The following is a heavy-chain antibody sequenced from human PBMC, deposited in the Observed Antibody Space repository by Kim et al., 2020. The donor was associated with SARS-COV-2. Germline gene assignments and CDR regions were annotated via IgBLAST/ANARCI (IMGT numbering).Heavy chain of an antibody. CDR3: ARDSSISSWYAY. V-gene: IGHV1-18*01. D-gene: IGHD2-2*01. CDR1: GYTFTSYG. J-gene: IGHJ4*02. Sequence: ASVKVSCKASGYTFTSYGITWVRQAPGQGLEWMGWISPYSGNTRYAQKLQGRVTMTTDTSTSTAYMELRSLRSDDTAVYYCARDSSISSWYAYWGQGTLVTVSA. CDR2: ISPYSGNT.